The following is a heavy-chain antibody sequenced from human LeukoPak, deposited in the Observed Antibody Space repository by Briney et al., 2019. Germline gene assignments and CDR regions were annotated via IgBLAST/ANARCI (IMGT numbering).Heavy chain of an antibody. CDR2: MNPNSGNT. V-gene: IGHV1-8*01. Sequence: ASVKVSCKASGYTFTSYDINWVRQATGQGLEWMGWMNPNSGNTGYAQKFQGRVTTTRNTSISTAYMELSSLRSEDTAVYYCARGSRPVGASLLSRYWGQGTLVTVSS. D-gene: IGHD1-26*01. CDR3: ARGSRPVGASLLSRY. CDR1: GYTFTSYD. J-gene: IGHJ4*02.